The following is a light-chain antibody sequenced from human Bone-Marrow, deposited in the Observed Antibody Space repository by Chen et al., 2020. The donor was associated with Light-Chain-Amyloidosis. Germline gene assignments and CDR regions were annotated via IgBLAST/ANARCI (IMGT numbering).Light chain of an antibody. CDR1: SSDVGGYDY. J-gene: IGLJ2*01. V-gene: IGLV2-14*03. CDR2: DVS. Sequence: QSALTQPASVSGSPGQSITISCTGTSSDVGGYDYVAWYQQHPGKAPKLIIYDVSDRPSGVSERFYGSKSGNTASLTISGIQAEDEAAYYCSSFTRSGPLGVFGGGTKLTVL. CDR3: SSFTRSGPLGV.